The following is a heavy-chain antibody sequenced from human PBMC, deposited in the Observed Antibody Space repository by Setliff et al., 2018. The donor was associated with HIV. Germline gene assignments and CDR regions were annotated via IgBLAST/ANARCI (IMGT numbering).Heavy chain of an antibody. V-gene: IGHV4-39*02. CDR2: INYSGRT. CDR3: ARDRIESALNY. J-gene: IGHJ4*02. CDR1: GDSISSSEYY. D-gene: IGHD3-16*01. Sequence: SETLSLTCTVSGDSISSSEYYWGWIRQPPGKGLEWIGNINYSGRTQYNPSLKSRVTISVDTSENQFSLKLSSVTAADTAVYYCARDRIESALNYWGQGTLVTVSS.